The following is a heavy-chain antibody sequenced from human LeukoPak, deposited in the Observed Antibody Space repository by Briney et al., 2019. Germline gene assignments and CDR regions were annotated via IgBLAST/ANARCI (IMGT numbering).Heavy chain of an antibody. Sequence: GGSLRLSCGAFGFTFSNSWMTWIRQAPGKGLEWVATISPDGGEKNYVDSVKGRFTISRDNAKNSLYLQMNSLRAEDTAVYYCASVGGSRILRPYFDYWGQGTLVTVSS. J-gene: IGHJ4*02. CDR2: ISPDGGEK. V-gene: IGHV3-7*01. CDR1: GFTFSNSW. CDR3: ASVGGSRILRPYFDY. D-gene: IGHD3-16*01.